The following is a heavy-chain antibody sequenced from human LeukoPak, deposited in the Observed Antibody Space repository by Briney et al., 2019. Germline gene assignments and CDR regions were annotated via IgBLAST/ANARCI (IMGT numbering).Heavy chain of an antibody. J-gene: IGHJ6*03. Sequence: SETLSLTCTVSGYSISSGYYWGWIRQPPGKGLEWIGSIYHSGSTYYNPSLKSRVTISVDMSKNQFSLKLSSVTAADTAVYYCARGTGPYYYYYYMDVWGKGTTVTVSS. CDR1: GYSISSGYY. V-gene: IGHV4-38-2*02. CDR2: IYHSGST. CDR3: ARGTGPYYYYYYMDV. D-gene: IGHD1-14*01.